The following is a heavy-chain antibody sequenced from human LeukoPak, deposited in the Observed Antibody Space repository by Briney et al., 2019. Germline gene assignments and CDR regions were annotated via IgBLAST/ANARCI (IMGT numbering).Heavy chain of an antibody. D-gene: IGHD3-10*01. CDR2: ISISGGST. Sequence: GGSLRLSCAASGFTFTDYAMNWVRQAPGKGLDWVSAISISGGSTYYADSVRGRFTISRDKSKNTLYLQMNSLRAEDTAAYYCAKVEYGSGSYGTFDMWGLGTMVTVSS. V-gene: IGHV3-23*01. J-gene: IGHJ3*02. CDR1: GFTFTDYA. CDR3: AKVEYGSGSYGTFDM.